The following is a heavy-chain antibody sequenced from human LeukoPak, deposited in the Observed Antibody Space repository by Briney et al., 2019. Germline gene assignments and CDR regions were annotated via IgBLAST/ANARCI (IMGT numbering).Heavy chain of an antibody. J-gene: IGHJ4*02. CDR1: GGSFSGYY. Sequence: PSETLSLTCAVYGGSFSGYYWSWVRQAPGKGLEWVSAISGSGGSTYYADSAKGRFTISRDNSKNTLYLQMNSLRAEDTAVYYCAKEGPATLGDYWGQGTLVTVSS. CDR2: ISGSGGST. V-gene: IGHV3-23*01. CDR3: AKEGPATLGDY. D-gene: IGHD3-16*01.